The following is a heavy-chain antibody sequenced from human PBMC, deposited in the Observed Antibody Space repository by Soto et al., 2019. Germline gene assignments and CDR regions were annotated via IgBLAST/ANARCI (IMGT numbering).Heavy chain of an antibody. D-gene: IGHD4-4*01. CDR2: IYYSGST. Sequence: SETLSLTCTVSGGSISSSSYYWGWIRQPPGKGLEWIGSIYYSGSTYYNPSLKSRVTISVDTSKNQFSLKLSSVTAADTAVYYCASLSRTTVINRGNYWGQGTLVTVS. CDR3: ASLSRTTVINRGNY. J-gene: IGHJ4*02. CDR1: GGSISSSSYY. V-gene: IGHV4-39*01.